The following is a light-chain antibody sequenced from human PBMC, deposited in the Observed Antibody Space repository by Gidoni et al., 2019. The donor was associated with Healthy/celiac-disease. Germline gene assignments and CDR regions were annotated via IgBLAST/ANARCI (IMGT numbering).Light chain of an antibody. V-gene: IGKV2-28*01. Sequence: DIEMTQSPLSLPVTPGEPASISCRSSQSLLHSNGYNYLDWYLQKPGQSPQLLIYLGSNRASGVPDRFSGSGSGTDFTLKISRVEAEDVGVYYCMQALQTPPYTFGQGTKLEI. J-gene: IGKJ2*01. CDR1: QSLLHSNGYNY. CDR2: LGS. CDR3: MQALQTPPYT.